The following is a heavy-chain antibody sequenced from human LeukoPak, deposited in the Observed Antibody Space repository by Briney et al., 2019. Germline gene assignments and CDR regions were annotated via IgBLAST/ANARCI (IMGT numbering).Heavy chain of an antibody. J-gene: IGHJ6*02. D-gene: IGHD2-2*01. CDR3: AKETNIVVVPAAALPYYYYGMDV. CDR1: GFTFSSYA. V-gene: IGHV3-30-3*01. Sequence: GRSLRLSCAASGFTFSSYAMHWVRKAPGKGLEWVAVISYDGSNKYYADSVKGRFTISRDNSKNTLYLQMNSLRAEDTAVYYCAKETNIVVVPAAALPYYYYGMDVWGQGTTVTVSS. CDR2: ISYDGSNK.